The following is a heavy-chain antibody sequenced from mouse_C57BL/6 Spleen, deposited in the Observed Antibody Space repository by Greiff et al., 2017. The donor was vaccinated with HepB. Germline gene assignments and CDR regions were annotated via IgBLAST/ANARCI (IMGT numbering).Heavy chain of an antibody. D-gene: IGHD1-1*01. CDR3: ARDRYGRGFDV. J-gene: IGHJ1*03. V-gene: IGHV5-4*01. CDR2: ISDGGSYT. CDR1: GFTFSSYA. Sequence: EVQRVESGGGLVKPGGSLKLSCAASGFTFSSYAMSWVRQTPEKRLEWVATISDGGSYTYYPDNVKGRFTISRDNAKNNLYLQMSHLKSEDTAMYYCARDRYGRGFDVWGTGTTVTVSS.